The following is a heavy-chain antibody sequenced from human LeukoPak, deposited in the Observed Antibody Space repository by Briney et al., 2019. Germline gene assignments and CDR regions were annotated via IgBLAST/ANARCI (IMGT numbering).Heavy chain of an antibody. V-gene: IGHV4-34*01. CDR3: ARGRVYYYDSSGYSDY. D-gene: IGHD3-22*01. CDR1: GGSFSGYY. Sequence: SETLSLTCAVYGGSFSGYYWSWIRQPPGKGLEWIGEINHSGSTNYNPSPKSRVTISVDTSKNQFSLKLSSVTAADTAVYYCARGRVYYYDSSGYSDYWGQGTLVTVSS. CDR2: INHSGST. J-gene: IGHJ4*02.